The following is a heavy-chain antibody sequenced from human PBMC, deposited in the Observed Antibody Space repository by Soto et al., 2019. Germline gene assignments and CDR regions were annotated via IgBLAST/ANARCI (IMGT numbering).Heavy chain of an antibody. J-gene: IGHJ4*02. D-gene: IGHD1-1*01. V-gene: IGHV4-34*01. Sequence: QVQLQQWGAGLLKPSETLSLTCAVYGGSFSGYYWSWIRQPPGKGLEWIGEINHSGSTNYNPSLNRRVTLSVDTAQNQFSLKLSSVTAADTAVYYCARDSTTGTTWDWGQGTLVTVSS. CDR3: ARDSTTGTTWD. CDR1: GGSFSGYY. CDR2: INHSGST.